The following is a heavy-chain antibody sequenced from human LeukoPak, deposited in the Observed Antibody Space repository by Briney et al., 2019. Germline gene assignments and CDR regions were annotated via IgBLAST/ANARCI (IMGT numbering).Heavy chain of an antibody. CDR1: RYAFSGYY. CDR2: INPNSGGT. V-gene: IGHV1-2*02. J-gene: IGHJ4*02. CDR3: ARVFKLELDLTVPDYFDY. Sequence: ASVKVSCKASRYAFSGYYIHWVRQAPGQGLEWMGWINPNSGGTNYAQKFQGRVTMTRDTSISTAYMELSGLKSDDTAVYYCARVFKLELDLTVPDYFDYWGQGTLVTVSS. D-gene: IGHD1-7*01.